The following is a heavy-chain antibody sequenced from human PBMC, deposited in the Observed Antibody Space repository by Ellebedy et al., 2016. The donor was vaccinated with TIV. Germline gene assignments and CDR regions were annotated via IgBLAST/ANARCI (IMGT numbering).Heavy chain of an antibody. CDR2: INPIGGST. CDR1: RYTFPNYY. D-gene: IGHD6-13*01. Sequence: AASVNVSCKASRYTFPNYYLHWVRPAPGQGLEWMGIINPIGGSTSYAQKFQGRVTMTRDTSTSTVYMELTSLRPEDTAVYYCARTGYSTDYWGQGTLVTVSS. CDR3: ARTGYSTDY. V-gene: IGHV1-46*01. J-gene: IGHJ4*02.